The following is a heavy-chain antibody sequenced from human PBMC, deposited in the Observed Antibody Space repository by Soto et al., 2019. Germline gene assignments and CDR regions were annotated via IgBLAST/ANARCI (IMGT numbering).Heavy chain of an antibody. J-gene: IGHJ1*01. D-gene: IGHD1-26*01. CDR3: ATRPTLSNVGPEKYLQH. Sequence: EVQLVESGGGLVKPGGSLRLSCAASGFTFSNAWLTWVRQAPGKGLEWVGRIKGKTAGGTTDYAAAVEGRFTISRDDSKNKLYLQMDSLKAEDTAVYYFATRPTLSNVGPEKYLQHGGQGTLVTVSS. CDR1: GFTFSNAW. V-gene: IGHV3-15*01. CDR2: IKGKTAGGTT.